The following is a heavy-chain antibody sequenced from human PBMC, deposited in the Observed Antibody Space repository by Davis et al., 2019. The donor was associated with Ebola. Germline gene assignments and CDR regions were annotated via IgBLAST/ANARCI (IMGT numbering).Heavy chain of an antibody. J-gene: IGHJ4*02. CDR1: EFTFSGYA. Sequence: GGSLRLSCAASEFTFSGYAMSWVRQAPGKGLEWVSAISGSGGSTYYADSVKGRFTISRDNAKNSLYLQMNSLRDEDTAVYYCARENGGILFYWGQGTLVTVSS. D-gene: IGHD1-1*01. V-gene: IGHV3-23*01. CDR2: ISGSGGST. CDR3: ARENGGILFY.